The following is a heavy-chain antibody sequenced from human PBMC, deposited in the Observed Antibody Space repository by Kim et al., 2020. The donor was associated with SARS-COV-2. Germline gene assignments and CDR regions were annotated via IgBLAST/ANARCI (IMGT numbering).Heavy chain of an antibody. Sequence: GGPLRLSCAASGFTFSSYWMSWVRQAPGKGLEWVANIKQDGSEKYYVDSVKGRFTISRDNAKNSLYLQMNSLRAEDTAVYYCARAPTYGWLQLNGYFDYWGQGTLVTVSS. CDR2: IKQDGSEK. J-gene: IGHJ4*02. CDR3: ARAPTYGWLQLNGYFDY. CDR1: GFTFSSYW. V-gene: IGHV3-7*03. D-gene: IGHD5-12*01.